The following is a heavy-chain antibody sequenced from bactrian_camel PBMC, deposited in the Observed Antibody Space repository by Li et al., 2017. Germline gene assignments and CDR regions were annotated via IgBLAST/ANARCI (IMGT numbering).Heavy chain of an antibody. J-gene: IGHJ4*01. V-gene: IGHV3S35*01. D-gene: IGHD1*01. CDR1: GFTPSTYV. CDR2: ITNGVGGT. Sequence: VQLVESGGGLVEPGGSLTLSCAASGFTPSTYVMSWVRQAPGKGLEWVSCITNGVGGTYYADSAKGRFTISRDKDKHTTYLQMNSLTPEDTAMYTCKTNLEPMFGCRENLRGQGTQVTVS. CDR3: KTNLEPMFGCRENL.